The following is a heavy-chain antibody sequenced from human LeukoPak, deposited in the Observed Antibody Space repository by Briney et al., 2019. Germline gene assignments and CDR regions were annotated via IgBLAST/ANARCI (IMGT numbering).Heavy chain of an antibody. D-gene: IGHD2-15*01. CDR2: INSSGGST. J-gene: IGHJ6*02. Sequence: ASVKVSCKASGYTFTSYYMHWVRQAPGQGLEWMGIINSSGGSTSYAQKFQGRVTMTRDTSTSTVYMELSSLRSEDTAVYYCARDIVVVVAQPNYCYGMDVWGQGTTVTVSS. CDR3: ARDIVVVVAQPNYCYGMDV. CDR1: GYTFTSYY. V-gene: IGHV1-46*01.